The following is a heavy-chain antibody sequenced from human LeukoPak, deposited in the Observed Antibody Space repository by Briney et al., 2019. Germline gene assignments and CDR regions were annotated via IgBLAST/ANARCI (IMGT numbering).Heavy chain of an antibody. CDR1: GFTFSNYW. CDR2: INSNGSST. J-gene: IGHJ4*02. D-gene: IGHD5-12*01. V-gene: IGHV3-74*01. Sequence: PGGSLRLSCAASGFTFSNYWMHWVRQAPGKGLVWVSRINSNGSSTNYADSVKGRFTISRDNAKNTLHLKVSSLRAEDTALYYCAKGGATICDNWGQGTLVTVSS. CDR3: AKGGATICDN.